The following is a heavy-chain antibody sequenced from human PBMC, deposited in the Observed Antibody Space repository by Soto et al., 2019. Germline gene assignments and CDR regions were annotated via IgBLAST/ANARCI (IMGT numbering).Heavy chain of an antibody. CDR3: CHLSAISWVDL. Sequence: ETLSLTCTLSGGSISSYFWSLIRQSPGKGLEWIGYIFYTGSTTYNPSLKSRVTISIDTSKNQFSLKLSSLTAADTAVYYCCHLSAISWVDLWAKGNLVT. J-gene: IGHJ1*01. V-gene: IGHV4-59*01. CDR1: GGSISSYF. D-gene: IGHD2-2*01. CDR2: IFYTGST.